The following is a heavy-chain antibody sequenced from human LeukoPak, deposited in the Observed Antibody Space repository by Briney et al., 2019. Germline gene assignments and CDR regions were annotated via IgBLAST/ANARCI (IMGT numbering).Heavy chain of an antibody. J-gene: IGHJ4*02. D-gene: IGHD5-12*01. V-gene: IGHV3-23*01. CDR3: AKGRGAPYYFDY. CDR2: MGGSGGST. CDR1: GFTFNSYA. Sequence: GGSLRLSCAASGFTFNSYAITWVRQAPGKGLEWVSAMGGSGGSTYYADSVKGRFTISRDNSKNTLYLQMNSLRAEDTAVYYCAKGRGAPYYFDYWGQGTLVTMS.